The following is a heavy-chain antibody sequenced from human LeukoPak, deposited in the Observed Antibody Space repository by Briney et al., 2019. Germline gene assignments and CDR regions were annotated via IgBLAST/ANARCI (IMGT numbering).Heavy chain of an antibody. D-gene: IGHD1-26*01. V-gene: IGHV3-30*02. CDR2: IRYDGSNK. J-gene: IGHJ6*03. CDR3: ARDPYSGSYGNYYYYFMDV. CDR1: GFTFSSYG. Sequence: GGSLRLSCAASGFTFSSYGMHWVRQAPGKGLEWVAFIRYDGSNKYYADSVKGRFTISRDNTKNSLYLQMNSLRAEDTAVYYCARDPYSGSYGNYYYYFMDVWGKGATVTISS.